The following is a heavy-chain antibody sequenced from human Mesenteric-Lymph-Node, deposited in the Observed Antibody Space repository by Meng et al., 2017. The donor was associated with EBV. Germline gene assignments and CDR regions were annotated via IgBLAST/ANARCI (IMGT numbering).Heavy chain of an antibody. CDR1: VGSISSGNYY. CDR2: IYYTGHT. V-gene: IGHV4-31*03. J-gene: IGHJ4*02. D-gene: IGHD5-24*01. CDR3: ATNDNYRNDY. Sequence: QVPLQESGPGLVKSSQTLSLTCTVSVGSISSGNYYWNWIRQHPGKGLEWIGYIYYTGHTYYNPSLRSRVTISIDTSKNQFSLSLHSVTAADTAVYYCATNDNYRNDYWGQGTLVTVSS.